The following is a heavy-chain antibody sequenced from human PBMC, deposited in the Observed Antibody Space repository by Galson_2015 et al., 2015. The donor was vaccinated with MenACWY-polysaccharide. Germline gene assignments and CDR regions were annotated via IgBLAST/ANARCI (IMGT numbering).Heavy chain of an antibody. Sequence: SLRLSCAASGLTFGSYAMSWVRQAPGKGLEWVSSISGNGGKTYYADSVKGRFTISRDNSKNPVYLQMNSLRAEDTAVYYCAKEAAEYSYGMVPHWGQGTLVTVSS. D-gene: IGHD5-18*01. CDR2: ISGNGGKT. CDR1: GLTFGSYA. V-gene: IGHV3-23*01. J-gene: IGHJ4*02. CDR3: AKEAAEYSYGMVPH.